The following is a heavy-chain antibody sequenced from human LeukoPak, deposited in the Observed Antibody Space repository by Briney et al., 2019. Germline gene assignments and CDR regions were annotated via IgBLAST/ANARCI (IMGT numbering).Heavy chain of an antibody. CDR2: IIPIFGTA. Sequence: GASVKVSCKASGYTFTSYYMHWVRQAPGQGLEWMGGIIPIFGTANYAQKFQGRVTITADKSTSTAYMELSSLRSEDTAVYYCARESKQLWSDDAFDIWGQGTMVTVSS. CDR1: GYTFTSYY. V-gene: IGHV1-69*06. CDR3: ARESKQLWSDDAFDI. D-gene: IGHD5-18*01. J-gene: IGHJ3*02.